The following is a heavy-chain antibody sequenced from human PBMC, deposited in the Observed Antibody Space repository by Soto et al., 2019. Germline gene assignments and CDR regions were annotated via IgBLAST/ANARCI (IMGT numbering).Heavy chain of an antibody. CDR3: ARVRSGKSPTVTFFDY. D-gene: IGHD4-17*01. CDR2: IPYSGGP. CDR1: GDSIRSYF. V-gene: IGHV4-59*12. J-gene: IGHJ4*02. Sequence: PSETLSLTCNVSGDSIRSYFWSWIRQPPGKGLEWIGYIPYSGGPTYNPSLKSRVTISVDRSKNQFSLKLSSVTAADTAVYYCARVRSGKSPTVTFFDYWGQGTLVTVSP.